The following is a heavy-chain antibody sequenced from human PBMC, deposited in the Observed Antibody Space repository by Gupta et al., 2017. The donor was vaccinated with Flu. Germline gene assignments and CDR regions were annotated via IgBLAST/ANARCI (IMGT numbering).Heavy chain of an antibody. D-gene: IGHD6-6*01. CDR3: ARRIIAARPPYYFDS. Sequence: QVTLKEFGPVLVKPTETLTLTCTVSGFSLSDAKWGVSWVRQPPGKALEWLAHIFSNDEESYRTSLKTRLTISKDTSKSQVVLTLTNMGPMDTATYYCARRIIAARPPYYFDSWGQGTLVSVSS. V-gene: IGHV2-26*01. CDR1: GFSLSDAKWG. J-gene: IGHJ4*02. CDR2: IFSNDEE.